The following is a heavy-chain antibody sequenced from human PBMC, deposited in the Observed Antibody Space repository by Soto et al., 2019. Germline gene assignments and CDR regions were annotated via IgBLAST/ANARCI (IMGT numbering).Heavy chain of an antibody. CDR2: IFPIFGTA. V-gene: IGHV1-69*06. D-gene: IGHD3-22*01. J-gene: IGHJ3*02. CDR1: GGTFSSYA. CDR3: ASPSSYYSDSSGYYEAFDI. Sequence: QVQLVQSGAEVKKPGSSVKVSCKASGGTFSSYAISWVRQAPGQGLEWMGGIFPIFGTANYAQKFQGRVTITADKSTSTAYMELSSLRSEDTAVYYCASPSSYYSDSSGYYEAFDIWGQGTMVTVSS.